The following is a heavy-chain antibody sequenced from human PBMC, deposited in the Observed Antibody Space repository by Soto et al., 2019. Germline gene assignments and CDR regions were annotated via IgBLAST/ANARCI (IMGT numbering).Heavy chain of an antibody. J-gene: IGHJ4*02. V-gene: IGHV3-9*01. Sequence: EVQLVESGGGLVQPGRSLRLSCAASGFTIDDYAMHWVRQVPGKGLEWVSGISSNSDTIDYADSVKGRFTISRDNAQNSLFLQMNSLRPEDTALYYCVKDMKWGGMTTIHYFDSWGQGTLVTVSS. CDR2: ISSNSDTI. CDR3: VKDMKWGGMTTIHYFDS. D-gene: IGHD1-26*01. CDR1: GFTIDDYA.